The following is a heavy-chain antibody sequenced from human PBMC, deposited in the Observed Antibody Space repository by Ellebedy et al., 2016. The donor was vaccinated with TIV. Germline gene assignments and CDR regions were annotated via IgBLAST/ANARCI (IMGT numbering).Heavy chain of an antibody. Sequence: SETLSLXXAVYGGSFSGYYWSWIRQPPGKGLEWIGEINHSGSTNYNPSLKSRVTISVDTSKNQFSLKLSSVTAADTAVYHCARGLQPYYYYYMDVWGKGTTVTVSS. D-gene: IGHD4-11*01. V-gene: IGHV4-34*01. CDR2: INHSGST. CDR1: GGSFSGYY. J-gene: IGHJ6*03. CDR3: ARGLQPYYYYYMDV.